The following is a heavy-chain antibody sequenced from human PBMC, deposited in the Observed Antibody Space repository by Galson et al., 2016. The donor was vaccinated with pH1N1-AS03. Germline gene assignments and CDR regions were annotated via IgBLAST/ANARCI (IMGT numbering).Heavy chain of an antibody. CDR1: GFPFSGAW. CDR2: IKSKSEAMTT. CDR3: AWDLKPNTIGGAC. D-gene: IGHD1-26*01. V-gene: IGHV3-15*01. J-gene: IGHJ4*02. Sequence: SLRLSCAGSGFPFSGAWLSWVRHTPGKGLEWVGRIKSKSEAMTTDYGAPVKGRFSISRDDSENTVYLQMNSLKSEETAVYFCAWDLKPNTIGGACWGQGTLVTVSS.